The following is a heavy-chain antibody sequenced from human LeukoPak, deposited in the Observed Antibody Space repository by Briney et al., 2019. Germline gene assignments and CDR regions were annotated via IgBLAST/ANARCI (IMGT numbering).Heavy chain of an antibody. CDR2: INPNSGGT. CDR3: ARDLPSTSNWELDY. D-gene: IGHD7-27*01. CDR1: GYTFTDYY. Sequence: GESLKVSCKASGYTFTDYYIHWVRQAPGQGLEWMGRINPNSGGTDDAQNFQGRVTMTRDTSISTAYMELSRLRSDDTAVYYCARDLPSTSNWELDYWGQGTLVTVSS. V-gene: IGHV1-2*06. J-gene: IGHJ4*02.